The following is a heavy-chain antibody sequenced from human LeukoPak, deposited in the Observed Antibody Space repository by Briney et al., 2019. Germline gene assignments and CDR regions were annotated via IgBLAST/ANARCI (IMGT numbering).Heavy chain of an antibody. CDR2: INSDGSST. Sequence: GGSLRLSCAASGFTFSSYWMHWVRQAPGKGLVWVSRINSDGSSTSYADSVKGRFTISRDNAKNTLYLQMNSLRAEDTAVYYCARGVSGSCGKFDYWGQGTLVTVSS. D-gene: IGHD1-26*01. V-gene: IGHV3-74*01. J-gene: IGHJ4*02. CDR3: ARGVSGSCGKFDY. CDR1: GFTFSSYW.